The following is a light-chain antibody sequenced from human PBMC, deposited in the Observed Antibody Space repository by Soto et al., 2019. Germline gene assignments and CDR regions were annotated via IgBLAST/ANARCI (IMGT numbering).Light chain of an antibody. CDR3: GTWDSSLSSWV. Sequence: QSVLTQPPSVSAAPGHKVTISCSGSSSNIGNNYVSWYQQLPGTAPKLLIYENNKRPSGIPDRFSGSKSGTSATLGITGLQTGDEADYYCGTWDSSLSSWVFGGWTKLTVL. V-gene: IGLV1-51*02. CDR1: SSNIGNNY. CDR2: ENN. J-gene: IGLJ3*02.